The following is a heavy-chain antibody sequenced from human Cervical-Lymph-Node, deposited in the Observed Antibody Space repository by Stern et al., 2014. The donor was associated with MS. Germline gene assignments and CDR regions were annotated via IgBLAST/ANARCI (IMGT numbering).Heavy chain of an antibody. D-gene: IGHD3-22*01. CDR1: GFRFDDYA. J-gene: IGHJ4*02. Sequence: EVQLVQSGGGLVQSGRSLRLSCAGSGFRFDDYAMHWVRQAPGKGLEWGSGIGWNGENIGYADSVKGRFTISRDNAKNSLYLQMNTLTAEDTALYYCAKDLFEYSSSGDPSLDYWGQGTLVTVSS. V-gene: IGHV3-9*01. CDR3: AKDLFEYSSSGDPSLDY. CDR2: IGWNGENI.